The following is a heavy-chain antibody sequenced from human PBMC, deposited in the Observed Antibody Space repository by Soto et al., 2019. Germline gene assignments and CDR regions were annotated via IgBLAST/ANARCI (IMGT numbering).Heavy chain of an antibody. CDR2: IYSGGST. Sequence: GGSLRLSCAASGFTVSSNYMSWVRQAPGKGLELVSVIYSGGSTYYADSVKGRFTISRHNSKNTLYLQMNSLRAEDTAVYYCARGLVVPAAMVRYYYYYYMDVWGKGTTVTVSS. D-gene: IGHD2-2*01. J-gene: IGHJ6*03. V-gene: IGHV3-53*04. CDR3: ARGLVVPAAMVRYYYYYYMDV. CDR1: GFTVSSNY.